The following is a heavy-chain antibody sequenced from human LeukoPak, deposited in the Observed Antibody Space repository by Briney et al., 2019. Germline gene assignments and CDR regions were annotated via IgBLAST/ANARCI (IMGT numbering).Heavy chain of an antibody. D-gene: IGHD2-15*01. J-gene: IGHJ4*02. CDR3: AKLVGATMTSDY. V-gene: IGHV3-23*01. Sequence: GGSLSLSCAASGFTFSTYVMTWVRQAPGKGLEWVSSISRTGDTTYYADSVKGRFPISKDNSKNTLYLQMNSLRGDDTAIYYCAKLVGATMTSDYWGQGILVTVSS. CDR2: ISRTGDTT. CDR1: GFTFSTYV.